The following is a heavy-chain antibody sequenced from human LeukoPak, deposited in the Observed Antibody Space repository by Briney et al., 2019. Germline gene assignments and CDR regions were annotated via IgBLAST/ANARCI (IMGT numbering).Heavy chain of an antibody. CDR2: INPSGGST. J-gene: IGHJ3*02. Sequence: ASVKVSCKASGYTFTGYYMHWVRQAPGQGLEWMGIINPSGGSTSYAQKFQGRVTMTRDTSTSTVYMELSSLRSEDTAVYYCARVAYDSSGYLTDAFDIWGQGTMVTVSS. CDR3: ARVAYDSSGYLTDAFDI. D-gene: IGHD3-22*01. V-gene: IGHV1-46*01. CDR1: GYTFTGYY.